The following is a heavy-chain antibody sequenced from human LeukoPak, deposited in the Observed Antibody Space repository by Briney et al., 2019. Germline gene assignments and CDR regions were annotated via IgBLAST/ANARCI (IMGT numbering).Heavy chain of an antibody. CDR3: ELMTNDFWSGPFDY. D-gene: IGHD3-3*01. Sequence: PSETLSLTCAVYGGSFSGYYWSWIRKPPGKGLEWIGEINHSGSTNYNPSLKSRVTIPVDTSKNQFSLKLSSVTAADTAVYYCELMTNDFWSGPFDYWGQGTLVTVSS. CDR1: GGSFSGYY. CDR2: INHSGST. J-gene: IGHJ4*02. V-gene: IGHV4-34*01.